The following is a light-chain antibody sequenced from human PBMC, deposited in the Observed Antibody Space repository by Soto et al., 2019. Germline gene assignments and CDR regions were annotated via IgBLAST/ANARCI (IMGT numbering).Light chain of an antibody. Sequence: IQSTPSPSTLSGSVEDRVTIPCRASQTISSWLAWYQQKPGKAPKLLIYKASTLKSGVPSRFSGSGSGTEFTLTISRLEPQDFAVYYSQQYGSSGTSGQRTKVDI. CDR2: KAS. J-gene: IGKJ1*01. CDR3: QQYGSSGT. V-gene: IGKV1-5*03. CDR1: QTISSW.